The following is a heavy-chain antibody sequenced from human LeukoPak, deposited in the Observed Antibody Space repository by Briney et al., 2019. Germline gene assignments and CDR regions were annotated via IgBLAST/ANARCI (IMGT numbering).Heavy chain of an antibody. V-gene: IGHV3-23*01. J-gene: IGHJ4*02. D-gene: IGHD4-23*01. CDR2: ISGSGGST. CDR3: AKTTRNGGNSNYFDY. CDR1: GFTFSSYA. Sequence: GGSLRLSCAASGFTFSSYAMSWVRQAPGKGLEWVSAISGSGGSTYYADSVKGRFTISRDNSKNTLYLQMNSQRAEDTAVYYCAKTTRNGGNSNYFDYWGQGTLVTVSS.